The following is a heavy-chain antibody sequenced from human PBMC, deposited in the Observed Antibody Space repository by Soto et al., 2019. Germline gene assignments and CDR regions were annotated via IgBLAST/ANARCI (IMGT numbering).Heavy chain of an antibody. V-gene: IGHV4-61*01. D-gene: IGHD4-17*01. J-gene: IGHJ4*02. CDR3: ARGSVIRGDYYFDY. CDR1: GGSVSSGSYY. Sequence: SETLSLTCTVSGGSVSSGSYYWSWIRQPPGKGLEWIGYIYYSGSTNYNPSLKSRVTIPVDTSKNQFSLKLSSVTAADTAVYYCARGSVIRGDYYFDYWGQGTLVTVSS. CDR2: IYYSGST.